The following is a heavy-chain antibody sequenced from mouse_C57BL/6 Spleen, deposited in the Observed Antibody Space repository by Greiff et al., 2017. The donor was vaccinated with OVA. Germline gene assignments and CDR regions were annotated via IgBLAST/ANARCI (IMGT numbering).Heavy chain of an antibody. J-gene: IGHJ4*01. CDR2: IWSDGST. Sequence: VHLVESGPGLVAPSQSLSITCTVSGFSLTSYGVHWVRQPPGKGLEWLVVIWSDGSTTYNSALKSRLSISKDNSKSQVFLKMNSLQTDDTAMYYCARHRGQLRLRMDAMDYWGQGTSVTVSS. CDR1: GFSLTSYG. CDR3: ARHRGQLRLRMDAMDY. V-gene: IGHV2-6-1*01. D-gene: IGHD3-2*02.